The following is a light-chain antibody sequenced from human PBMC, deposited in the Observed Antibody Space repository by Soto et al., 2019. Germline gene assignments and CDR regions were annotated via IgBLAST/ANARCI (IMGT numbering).Light chain of an antibody. V-gene: IGLV1-44*01. Sequence: QSVLTQPPSASGTPGQRVTISCSGSISNIGSNTVNWYQQLPGTAPKLLIYSNNQRPSGVPDRFSGSKSGTSASLAISGLQSEDEADYYCAACDESLNGSYVFGTGTKVTVL. J-gene: IGLJ1*01. CDR3: AACDESLNGSYV. CDR2: SNN. CDR1: ISNIGSNT.